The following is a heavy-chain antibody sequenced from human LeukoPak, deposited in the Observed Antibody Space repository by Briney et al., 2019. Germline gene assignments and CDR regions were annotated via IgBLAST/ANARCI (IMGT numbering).Heavy chain of an antibody. Sequence: GGSLRLSCAASGFTFSSYGMHWVRQAPGKGLEWVAFIRYDGSNKYYADSVKGRFAISRDNSKNTLSLQMNSLRAEDTAVYYCAKGSTVFGVVIRTYLDYWGQGTLVTVSS. V-gene: IGHV3-30*02. CDR1: GFTFSSYG. J-gene: IGHJ4*02. CDR2: IRYDGSNK. CDR3: AKGSTVFGVVIRTYLDY. D-gene: IGHD3-3*01.